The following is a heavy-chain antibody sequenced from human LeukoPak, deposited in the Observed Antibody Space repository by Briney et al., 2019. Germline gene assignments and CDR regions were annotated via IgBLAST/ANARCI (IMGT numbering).Heavy chain of an antibody. D-gene: IGHD3-22*01. CDR2: ISAGGGST. V-gene: IGHV3-23*01. CDR1: GFTFSTDA. CDR3: AKDIRTYYDSSGYYFGYCLDY. J-gene: IGHJ4*02. Sequence: GSLRLSCSASGFTFSTDAMSWVRQAPGKGLEWVSTISAGGGSTDYADSVEGRFTISRDNSKSTLYLQMNRLRAEDTAVYYCAKDIRTYYDSSGYYFGYCLDYWGQGTLVTVSS.